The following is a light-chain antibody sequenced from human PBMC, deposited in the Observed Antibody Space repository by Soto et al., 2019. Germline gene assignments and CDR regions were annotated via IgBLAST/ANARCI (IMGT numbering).Light chain of an antibody. Sequence: DIQMTQSPSSVSASVGDRVTITCRASQGISSWLAWYQQKPGKAPKLLIYAASSLQSGVPSRFSGSGSGTDFTLXIXSXXPEDXXXXXXXXXXSFPYTFGQGTKLEIK. V-gene: IGKV1-12*01. CDR2: AAS. CDR3: XXXXSFPYT. CDR1: QGISSW. J-gene: IGKJ2*01.